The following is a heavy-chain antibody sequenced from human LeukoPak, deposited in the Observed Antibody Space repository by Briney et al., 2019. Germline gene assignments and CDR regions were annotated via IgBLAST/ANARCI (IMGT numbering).Heavy chain of an antibody. Sequence: GGSLRLSCAASGFAFSSFSMNWVRQVPGKGQEWVSSFSSSSSYIHYADSVKGRFTISRDNAKSSLYLQMNSLRAEDTAVYYCARDMGLTTVTTVFAFDMWGQGTMVTVSS. V-gene: IGHV3-21*01. CDR1: GFAFSSFS. D-gene: IGHD4-17*01. CDR2: FSSSSSYI. CDR3: ARDMGLTTVTTVFAFDM. J-gene: IGHJ3*02.